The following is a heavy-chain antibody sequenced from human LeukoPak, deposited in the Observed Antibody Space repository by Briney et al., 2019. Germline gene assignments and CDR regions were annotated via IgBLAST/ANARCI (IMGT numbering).Heavy chain of an antibody. CDR2: IKQDGSEK. J-gene: IGHJ4*01. Sequence: PGGSLRLSCAASGFTFSTYWMSWVRQAPGKGLEWVANIKQDGSEKTYVDSVKGRFTISRDNSKNTLYLQLNSLRAEDTAVYYCAKDYYSDYVRNLDYWGHGAVVTVSS. V-gene: IGHV3-7*01. CDR3: AKDYYSDYVRNLDY. D-gene: IGHD4-11*01. CDR1: GFTFSTYW.